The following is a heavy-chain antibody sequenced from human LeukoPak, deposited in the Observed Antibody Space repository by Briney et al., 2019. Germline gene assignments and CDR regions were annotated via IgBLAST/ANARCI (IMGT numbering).Heavy chain of an antibody. V-gene: IGHV3-23*01. CDR2: ISGSGGSS. J-gene: IGHJ5*02. Sequence: PGGSLRLSCAASGFTFISYAMSWVRQAPGKGLEWVSGISGSGGSSYYADSVKGRFTISRDNSKNTLYLQMNSLRAEDTAVYYCARGRNWFDPWGQGTLVTVSS. CDR1: GFTFISYA. CDR3: ARGRNWFDP.